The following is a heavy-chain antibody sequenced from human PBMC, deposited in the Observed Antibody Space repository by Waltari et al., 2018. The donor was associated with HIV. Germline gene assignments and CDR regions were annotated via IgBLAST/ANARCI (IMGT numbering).Heavy chain of an antibody. CDR3: AKDRGPFIAVAGT. Sequence: EVQLVESGGGLVQPGRSLRLSCAASGFTFDDYAMHWVRQPPGKGLEWVSGISWNSGSIDYADSVKGRFTSSRDNTKNSLYLQMNSVRAEDTALYYCAKDRGPFIAVAGTWGQGTLVTVSS. J-gene: IGHJ5*02. D-gene: IGHD6-19*01. CDR1: GFTFDDYA. CDR2: ISWNSGSI. V-gene: IGHV3-9*01.